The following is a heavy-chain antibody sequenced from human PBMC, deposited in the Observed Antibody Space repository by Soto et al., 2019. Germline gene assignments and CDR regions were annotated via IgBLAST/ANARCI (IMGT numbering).Heavy chain of an antibody. V-gene: IGHV4-59*11. J-gene: IGHJ6*02. CDR1: GCSISSHY. D-gene: IGHD3-10*02. CDR2: IYYSGGT. Sequence: WGTLFLSCTVSGCSISSHYWSWVRQAPGKGLEWIGHIYYSGGTSYNPSLRSGSTITDDTSNTQFSLKLSLGTAANAAVYYCARYVREASGMDVWGQGTTVTVSS. CDR3: ARYVREASGMDV.